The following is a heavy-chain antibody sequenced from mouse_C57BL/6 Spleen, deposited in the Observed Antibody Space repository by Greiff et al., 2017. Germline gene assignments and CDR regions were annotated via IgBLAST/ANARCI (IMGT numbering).Heavy chain of an antibody. V-gene: IGHV1-26*01. J-gene: IGHJ2*01. CDR3: ARRYYDYDGYFDY. Sequence: EVQLQQSGPGLVKPGASVRISCKASGYTFTDYYMNWVQQSHGKSLEWIGDINPNNGGTSYNQKFKGKATLTVDKSSSTDYMELRSLTSEDSAVYYGARRYYDYDGYFDYWGQGTTLTVSS. D-gene: IGHD2-4*01. CDR2: INPNNGGT. CDR1: GYTFTDYY.